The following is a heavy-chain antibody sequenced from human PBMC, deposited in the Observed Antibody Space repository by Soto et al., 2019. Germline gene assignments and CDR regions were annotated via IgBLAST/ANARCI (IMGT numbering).Heavy chain of an antibody. CDR1: GFTFSSYS. Sequence: GGSLRLSCAASGFTFSSYSMNWVRQAPGKGLEWVSYISSSSSTIYYADSVKGRFTVSRDNAKNSLYLQMNSLRAEDTAVYYCARDIAYYYDSSGGYWGQGTLVTVSS. D-gene: IGHD3-22*01. V-gene: IGHV3-48*01. J-gene: IGHJ4*02. CDR2: ISSSSSTI. CDR3: ARDIAYYYDSSGGY.